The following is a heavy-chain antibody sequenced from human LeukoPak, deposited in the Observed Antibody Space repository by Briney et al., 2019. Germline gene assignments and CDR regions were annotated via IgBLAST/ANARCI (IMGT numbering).Heavy chain of an antibody. V-gene: IGHV4-34*01. CDR1: GGSFSGYY. Sequence: PSETLSLTCAVYGGSFSGYYWSWIRQPPGKGLEWIGEINHSGSTNYNPSLKSRVTISVDTSKNQFSLKLSSVTAADTAVYYCARVTYYYDSSGYYRHYYYYYGMDVWGQGTTVTVSS. CDR2: INHSGST. D-gene: IGHD3-22*01. CDR3: ARVTYYYDSSGYYRHYYYYYGMDV. J-gene: IGHJ6*02.